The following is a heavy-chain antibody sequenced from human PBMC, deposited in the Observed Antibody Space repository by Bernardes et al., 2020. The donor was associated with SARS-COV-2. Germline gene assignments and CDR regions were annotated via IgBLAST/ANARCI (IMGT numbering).Heavy chain of an antibody. D-gene: IGHD2-15*01. Sequence: ASVKVSCKASGYTFTGYYMHWVRQAPGQGLEWMGWINPNSGGTIYAQNFQGRVTMTRDTSISTAYMELSRLRSDDTAVYYCARGEIYGGKDFDYWGQGTLVTVSS. J-gene: IGHJ4*02. CDR1: GYTFTGYY. V-gene: IGHV1-2*02. CDR3: ARGEIYGGKDFDY. CDR2: INPNSGGT.